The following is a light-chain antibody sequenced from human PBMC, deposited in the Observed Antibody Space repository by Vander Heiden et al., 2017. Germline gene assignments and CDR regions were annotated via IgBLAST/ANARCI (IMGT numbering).Light chain of an antibody. CDR3: AAWDDSLSGPV. V-gene: IGLV1-47*02. Sequence: QSVLTQPPSASGTPGQRVAIPSSGRISNIGSNFVNWLQQHPGTAPKPLIYNTNQRPSGVPDRFSGSKSGTSASLAISGLRSEDEADYYCAAWDDSLSGPVFGGGTKLTVL. J-gene: IGLJ2*01. CDR1: ISNIGSNF. CDR2: NTN.